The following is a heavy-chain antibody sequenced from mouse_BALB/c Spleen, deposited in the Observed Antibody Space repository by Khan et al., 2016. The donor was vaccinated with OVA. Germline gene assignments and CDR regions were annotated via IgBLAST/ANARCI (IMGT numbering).Heavy chain of an antibody. CDR1: GYTFTSYW. CDR3: ARVITIDY. CDR2: INPSNGRT. J-gene: IGHJ2*01. Sequence: QVQLQQSGAELVKPGASVKLSCKASGYTFTSYWMHWVKQRPGQGLEWIGEINPSNGRTNYNEKFKSKATLTVDKSSSTAYMQLSSPTSEDSAVYYCARVITIDYWGQGTTLTVSS. D-gene: IGHD6-1*01. V-gene: IGHV1S81*02.